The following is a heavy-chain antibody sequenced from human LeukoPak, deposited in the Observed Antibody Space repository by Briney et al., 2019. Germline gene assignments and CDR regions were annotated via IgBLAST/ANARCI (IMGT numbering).Heavy chain of an antibody. D-gene: IGHD6-13*01. V-gene: IGHV3-30*18. CDR2: ISYDGSNK. Sequence: GGSLRPSCAASGFTFSSYGMHWVRQAPGKGLEWVAVISYDGSNKYYADSVKGRFTISRDNSKNTLYLQMNSLRAEDTAVYYCAKKEYLYSSSWYGIDYWGQGTLVTVSS. CDR1: GFTFSSYG. J-gene: IGHJ4*02. CDR3: AKKEYLYSSSWYGIDY.